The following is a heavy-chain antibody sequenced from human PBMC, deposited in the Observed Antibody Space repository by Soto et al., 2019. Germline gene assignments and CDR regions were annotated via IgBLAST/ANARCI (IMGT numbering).Heavy chain of an antibody. CDR3: TPAHPRGPDY. J-gene: IGHJ4*02. V-gene: IGHV3-15*01. D-gene: IGHD5-12*01. CDR1: GFTFSNAW. Sequence: EVQLVESGGGLVKPGESLRLSCAASGFTFSNAWMNWVLQAPGKGLEWDGQIRSKTDGGTIFYPAPVKGRFIISRDDSRNTLYLQMNSLKTEDTAVYYCTPAHPRGPDYWGQGTLVTVSS. CDR2: IRSKTDGGTI.